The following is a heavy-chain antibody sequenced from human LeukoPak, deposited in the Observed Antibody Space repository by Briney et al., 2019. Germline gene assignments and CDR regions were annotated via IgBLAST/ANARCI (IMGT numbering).Heavy chain of an antibody. Sequence: PGGPLRLSCAASGFTFSSYSMIWVRQAPGKGLEWVSYISSSSSTIYYADSVKGRFTISRDNAKNSLYLQMNSLRAEDTAVYYCAREYDILTGSVYYYYYYMDVWGKGTTVTVSS. CDR2: ISSSSSTI. CDR1: GFTFSSYS. V-gene: IGHV3-48*04. D-gene: IGHD3-9*01. J-gene: IGHJ6*03. CDR3: AREYDILTGSVYYYYYYMDV.